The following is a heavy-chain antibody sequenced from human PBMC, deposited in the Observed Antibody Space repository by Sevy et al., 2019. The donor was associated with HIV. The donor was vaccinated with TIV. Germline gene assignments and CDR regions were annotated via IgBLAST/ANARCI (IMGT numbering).Heavy chain of an antibody. J-gene: IGHJ4*02. D-gene: IGHD6-13*01. V-gene: IGHV3-30-3*01. CDR2: ISYDGSNK. Sequence: GGSLRLSCTASGFIFGSYAMNWVRKAPGKGLEWVEVISYDGSNKSSPDSVKGRFPISRDSSKNKLYLQMHSLRTDDTAVYYCARDPGSSWSSFDYWGQGTLVTVSS. CDR1: GFIFGSYA. CDR3: ARDPGSSWSSFDY.